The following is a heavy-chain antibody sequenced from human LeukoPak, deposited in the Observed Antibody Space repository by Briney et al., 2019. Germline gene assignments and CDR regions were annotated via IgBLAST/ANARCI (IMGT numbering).Heavy chain of an antibody. Sequence: ASVTVSCTASGYTFTSYYMHWVRQAPGQGLEWMGIINPSGGSTSYAQKFQGRVTMTRDTSTSTVYMELSSLRSEDTAVYYCARRNPDIVATIPGFEYYFDYWGQGTLVTVSS. CDR2: INPSGGST. CDR1: GYTFTSYY. J-gene: IGHJ4*02. D-gene: IGHD5-12*01. V-gene: IGHV1-46*01. CDR3: ARRNPDIVATIPGFEYYFDY.